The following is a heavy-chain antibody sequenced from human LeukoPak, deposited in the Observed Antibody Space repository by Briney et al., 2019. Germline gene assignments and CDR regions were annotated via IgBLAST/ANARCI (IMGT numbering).Heavy chain of an antibody. Sequence: KPGESLKISCKGSGYSFTTYWIGWVRQMPGKGLEWMGIIYPGDSDTRYSPSFQGQVTISADKSISTAYLEWRSLKASDTAIYYCARRGTSGFYFLDYWGQGTLVTVSS. CDR3: ARRGTSGFYFLDY. CDR1: GYSFTTYW. D-gene: IGHD1-26*01. V-gene: IGHV5-51*01. CDR2: IYPGDSDT. J-gene: IGHJ4*02.